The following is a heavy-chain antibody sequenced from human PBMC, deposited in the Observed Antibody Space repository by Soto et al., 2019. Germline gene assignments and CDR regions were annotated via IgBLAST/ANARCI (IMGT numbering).Heavy chain of an antibody. CDR2: ITDDGSTT. D-gene: IGHD3-10*01. V-gene: IGHV3-74*01. J-gene: IGHJ4*02. Sequence: GLLRLPWGVSGCIFGMFGGHWIRQVPGKGPQWVARITDDGSTTYYAASVEGRFTISRDNAKNALYLQMTSLRADDTAVYYCTRGPRPTSIGTGAFWGQGILVTV. CDR3: TRGPRPTSIGTGAF. CDR1: GCIFGMFG.